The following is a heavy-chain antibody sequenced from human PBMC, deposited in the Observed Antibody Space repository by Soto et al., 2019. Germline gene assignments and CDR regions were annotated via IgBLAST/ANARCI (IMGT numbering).Heavy chain of an antibody. CDR1: GGSFSGYY. V-gene: IGHV4-34*01. CDR2: INHSGST. Sequence: PSETLSLTCAVYGGSFSGYYWTWIRQPPGTGLEWIGEINHSGSTYYNPSLKSRVTISVDRSKNQFSLKLSSVTAADTAVYYCAGSGYYHNSGLDVWGQGTTVTVSS. J-gene: IGHJ6*01. D-gene: IGHD3-22*01. CDR3: AGSGYYHNSGLDV.